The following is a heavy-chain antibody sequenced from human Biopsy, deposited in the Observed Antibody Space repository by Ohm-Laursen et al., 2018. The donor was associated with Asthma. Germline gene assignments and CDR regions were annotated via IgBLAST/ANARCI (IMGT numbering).Heavy chain of an antibody. Sequence: SLRLSCSASGFAVSRDYMFWVRQAPGKGLEWVSVIYSGGTSHTADSVKGRFTISRDNPRNSLYLQMNSLRAEDTAVYYCARDAPTGGYIDYWGLGTLVTVSS. D-gene: IGHD7-27*01. CDR3: ARDAPTGGYIDY. V-gene: IGHV3-66*01. CDR2: IYSGGTS. J-gene: IGHJ4*02. CDR1: GFAVSRDY.